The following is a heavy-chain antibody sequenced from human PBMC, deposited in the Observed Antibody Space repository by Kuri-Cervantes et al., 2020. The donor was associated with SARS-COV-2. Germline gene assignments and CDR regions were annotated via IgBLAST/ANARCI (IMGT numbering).Heavy chain of an antibody. J-gene: IGHJ4*02. V-gene: IGHV3-64*02. CDR3: ARSATGYYDFWSGYSDY. Sequence: GGSLRLSCAASGFSFSSYVMHWIRQAPGKGLEYVSAISSNGGSTYYADSVKGRFTISRDNSKNTLYLQMGSLRAEDMAVYYCARSATGYYDFWSGYSDYWGQGTLVTVSS. CDR2: ISSNGGST. D-gene: IGHD3-3*01. CDR1: GFSFSSYV.